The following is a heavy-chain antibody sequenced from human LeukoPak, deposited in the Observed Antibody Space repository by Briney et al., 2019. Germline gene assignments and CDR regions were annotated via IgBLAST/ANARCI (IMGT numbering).Heavy chain of an antibody. Sequence: SETLSLTCTVSGGSISSGDYYWSWIRQPPGKGLEWIGYIYYSGSTYYNPSLKSRVTISVDTSKNQFSLKLSSVTAADTAVYYCARARYCSSTSCYTNWFDPWGQGTLVTVSS. J-gene: IGHJ5*02. CDR1: GGSISSGDYY. CDR2: IYYSGST. V-gene: IGHV4-30-4*08. CDR3: ARARYCSSTSCYTNWFDP. D-gene: IGHD2-2*02.